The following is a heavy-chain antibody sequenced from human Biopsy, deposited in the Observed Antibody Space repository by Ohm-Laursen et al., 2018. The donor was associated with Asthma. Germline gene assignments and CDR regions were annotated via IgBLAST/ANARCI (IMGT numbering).Heavy chain of an antibody. CDR3: VRATSTWSQSGPHYFDH. CDR1: PGSINDYY. CDR2: VHSTGST. V-gene: IGHV4-59*01. D-gene: IGHD6-13*01. J-gene: IGHJ4*02. Sequence: SETLSLTCTVSPGSINDYYWNWIRQFSGKGLEWIGYVHSTGSTRFNPSLKSRLTISVDTSVDQVSLKLTSVTAADTAVYYCVRATSTWSQSGPHYFDHWGQGTLVTVSS.